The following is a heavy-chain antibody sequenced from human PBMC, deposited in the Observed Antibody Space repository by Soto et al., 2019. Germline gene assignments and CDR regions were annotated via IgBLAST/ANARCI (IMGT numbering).Heavy chain of an antibody. CDR2: IYYSGST. J-gene: IGHJ4*02. CDR1: GGSINSGNHY. CDR3: AGLPHLGFCRGGRCDRDY. V-gene: IGHV4-30-4*01. D-gene: IGHD2-15*01. Sequence: QVQLQESGPGLVKPSQTLSLTCTVSGGSINSGNHYWSWIRQPPGKGLEWIGYIYYSGSTYYSPSLKSRVTISIGTSKSQFSLNLSSVTAADTAVYYCAGLPHLGFCRGGRCDRDYWGQGTLVTVSS.